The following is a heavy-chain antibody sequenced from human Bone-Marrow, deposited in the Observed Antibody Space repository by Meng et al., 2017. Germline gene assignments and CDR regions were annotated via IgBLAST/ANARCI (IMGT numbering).Heavy chain of an antibody. CDR2: FHLSWTT. V-gene: IGHV4-4*03. D-gene: IGHD6-19*01. Sequence: VQLPVLGPCLAAPPGTLALPCGVSVASLSYDYWWTLVPPPPCKGLELIGEFHLSWTTNYHPSLRSRVTISVDTSKNQFSLALTSVTAADTAVYYCAASPGWWRIDSWGQGTLVTVSS. CDR1: VASLSYDYW. CDR3: AASPGWWRIDS. J-gene: IGHJ4*02.